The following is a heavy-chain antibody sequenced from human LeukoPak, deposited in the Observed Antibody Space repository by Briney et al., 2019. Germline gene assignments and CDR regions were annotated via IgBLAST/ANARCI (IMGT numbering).Heavy chain of an antibody. CDR3: ARVYYYDSSGYFPTFDY. V-gene: IGHV1-18*01. Sequence: ASVKVSCKASGYTFTSYGISWVRQAPGQGLEWMGWISAYNGNTNYAQKLQGRVTMTTDTSTSTAYMELRSLRYDDTAVYYCARVYYYDSSGYFPTFDYWDQGTLVTVSS. CDR2: ISAYNGNT. CDR1: GYTFTSYG. D-gene: IGHD3-22*01. J-gene: IGHJ4*02.